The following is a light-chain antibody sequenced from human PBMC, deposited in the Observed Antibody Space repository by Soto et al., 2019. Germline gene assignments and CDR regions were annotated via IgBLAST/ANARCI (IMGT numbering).Light chain of an antibody. CDR2: DVN. Sequence: QSALTQPASVSGSPGQSITLSCTGTSSDIWGYDYVSWYQRHPGKAPKLIIYDVNNRPSGVSNRFSGSKSGNTASLTISGLQAEDEADYYCTSYASGSSHVVFGGGTQLTVL. J-gene: IGLJ2*01. CDR1: SSDIWGYDY. CDR3: TSYASGSSHVV. V-gene: IGLV2-14*01.